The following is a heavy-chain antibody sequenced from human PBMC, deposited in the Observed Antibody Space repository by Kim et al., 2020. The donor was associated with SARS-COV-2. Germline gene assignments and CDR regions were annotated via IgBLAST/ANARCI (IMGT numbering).Heavy chain of an antibody. J-gene: IGHJ3*02. Sequence: SVKVSCKASGFTFTSSAAQWVRQARGQRLEWIGWIVVGSGNTNYAQKFQERVTITRDMSTSTAYMELSSLRSEDTAVYYCAADSSITAASSRVDAFDIWGQGTMVTVSS. V-gene: IGHV1-58*01. CDR2: IVVGSGNT. CDR1: GFTFTSSA. CDR3: AADSSITAASSRVDAFDI. D-gene: IGHD6-13*01.